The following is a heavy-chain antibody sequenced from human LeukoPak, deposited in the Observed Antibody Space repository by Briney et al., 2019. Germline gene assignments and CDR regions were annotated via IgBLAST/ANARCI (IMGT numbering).Heavy chain of an antibody. D-gene: IGHD3-22*01. CDR1: GGSMSNYY. Sequence: SETLSLPCTVSGGSMSNYYWTWIRQHPGRGREWIGYFSYSGSTNSNPSLKGRVTISVDTSKNQFSLKLTSVTAADTAVYFCARGPRDRSGAFDIWGQGTMLTVSS. V-gene: IGHV4-59*01. J-gene: IGHJ3*02. CDR3: ARGPRDRSGAFDI. CDR2: FSYSGST.